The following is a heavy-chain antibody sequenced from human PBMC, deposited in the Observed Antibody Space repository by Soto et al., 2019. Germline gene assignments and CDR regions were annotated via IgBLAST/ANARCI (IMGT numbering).Heavy chain of an antibody. J-gene: IGHJ6*02. V-gene: IGHV1-2*02. CDR3: ARVAGLGNSSSSRKYYYYGMDV. Sequence: ASVKVSCKASGYTFTGYYMHWVRQAPGQGLEWMGWINPNSGGTNYAQKFQGRVTMTRDTSISTAYMELSRLRSDDTAVYYCARVAGLGNSSSSRKYYYYGMDVWGQGTTVTVSS. CDR1: GYTFTGYY. CDR2: INPNSGGT. D-gene: IGHD6-13*01.